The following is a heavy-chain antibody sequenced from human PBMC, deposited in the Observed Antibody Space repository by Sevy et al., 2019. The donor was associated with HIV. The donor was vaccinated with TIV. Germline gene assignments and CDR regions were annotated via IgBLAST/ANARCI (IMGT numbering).Heavy chain of an antibody. CDR3: AKEGAYSYTTYFDY. CDR1: GFSFSGYA. D-gene: IGHD1-26*01. CDR2: ISFDGSNK. J-gene: IGHJ4*02. V-gene: IGHV3-30*18. Sequence: GGSLRLSCAASGFSFSGYAIHWVRQAPGKGLEWVAVISFDGSNKYYADSAKGRFTISRDNSKNTLFLQMNSLRAEDTAVYYCAKEGAYSYTTYFDYWGQGTVVTVSS.